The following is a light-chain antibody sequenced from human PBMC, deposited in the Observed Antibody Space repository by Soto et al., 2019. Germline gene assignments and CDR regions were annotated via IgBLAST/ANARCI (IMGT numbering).Light chain of an antibody. Sequence: DIKMTQSPDSLAASLGERATINCKSSQSVLHSSNNKNYLAWYQQKPGQPPKLLIYWASTREAGVPDRFSGSGSGTDFTLTISSLQTEDVAFYYCQHYYITPWTFGQGTKVEIK. CDR2: WAS. V-gene: IGKV4-1*01. CDR3: QHYYITPWT. CDR1: QSVLHSSNNKNY. J-gene: IGKJ1*01.